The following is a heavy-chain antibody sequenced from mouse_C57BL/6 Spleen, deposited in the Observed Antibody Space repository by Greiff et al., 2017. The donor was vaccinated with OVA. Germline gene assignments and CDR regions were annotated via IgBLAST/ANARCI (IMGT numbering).Heavy chain of an antibody. V-gene: IGHV1-55*01. J-gene: IGHJ4*01. CDR3: ASQDYYGSRNYYAMDY. D-gene: IGHD1-1*01. CDR1: GYTFTSYW. CDR2: IYPGSGST. Sequence: QVQLQQPGAELVKPGASVKMSCKASGYTFTSYWITWVKQRPGQGLEWIGDIYPGSGSTNYNEKFKSKATLTVDTSSSTAYMQLSSLTSEDSAVYYCASQDYYGSRNYYAMDYWGQGTSVTVSS.